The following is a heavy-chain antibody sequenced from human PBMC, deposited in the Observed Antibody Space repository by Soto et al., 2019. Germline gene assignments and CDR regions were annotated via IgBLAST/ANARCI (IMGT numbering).Heavy chain of an antibody. CDR2: ISGSGGNT. V-gene: IGHV3-23*01. J-gene: IGHJ4*02. CDR1: GFTFSSYA. Sequence: EVQLLESGGGLVQPGGSLRLSCAASGFTFSSYAMSWVRQAPGKGLEWVSAISGSGGNTYYADSVKGRFTISRDNSKNTLYLQMNRLRAEDTALYYCAKEPSRRGGGFDYWGQGTLVTVSS. D-gene: IGHD2-15*01. CDR3: AKEPSRRGGGFDY.